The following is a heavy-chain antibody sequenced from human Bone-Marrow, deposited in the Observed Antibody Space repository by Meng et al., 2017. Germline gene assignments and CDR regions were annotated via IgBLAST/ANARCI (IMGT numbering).Heavy chain of an antibody. Sequence: GGSLRLSCKGSGYSFTSYWIGWVRQMPGKGLEWMGIIYPGDSDTRYSPSFQGQVTISADKSISTAYLQWSSLKASDTAMYYCARLFSYYDSSGYYHYWYFDLWGRGTLVTVSS. CDR2: IYPGDSDT. J-gene: IGHJ2*01. V-gene: IGHV5-51*01. CDR1: GYSFTSYW. CDR3: ARLFSYYDSSGYYHYWYFDL. D-gene: IGHD3-22*01.